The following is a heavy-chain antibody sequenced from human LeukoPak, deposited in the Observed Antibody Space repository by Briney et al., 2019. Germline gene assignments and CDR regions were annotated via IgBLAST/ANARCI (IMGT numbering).Heavy chain of an antibody. D-gene: IGHD3-22*01. J-gene: IGHJ4*02. Sequence: GASVKVSCKASGYTFTGYYMHWVRQAPGQGLEWMGWINPNSGGTNYAQKFQGRVTMTRDTSISTAYMELSRLRSEDTAVYYCARDQNPHYYDSSGPFDYWGQGTLVTVSS. V-gene: IGHV1-2*02. CDR2: INPNSGGT. CDR1: GYTFTGYY. CDR3: ARDQNPHYYDSSGPFDY.